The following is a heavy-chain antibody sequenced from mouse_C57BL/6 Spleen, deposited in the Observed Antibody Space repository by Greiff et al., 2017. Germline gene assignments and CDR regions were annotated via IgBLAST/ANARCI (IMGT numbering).Heavy chain of an antibody. J-gene: IGHJ2*01. CDR3: ARRDITTVVRDY. Sequence: EVKLQQSGPELVKPGASVKISCKASGYTFTDYYMNWVKQSHGKSLEWIGDINPNNGGTSYNQKFKGKATLTVDKSSSTAYMELRSLTSEDSAVYYCARRDITTVVRDYWGQGTTLTVSS. D-gene: IGHD1-1*01. V-gene: IGHV1-26*01. CDR2: INPNNGGT. CDR1: GYTFTDYY.